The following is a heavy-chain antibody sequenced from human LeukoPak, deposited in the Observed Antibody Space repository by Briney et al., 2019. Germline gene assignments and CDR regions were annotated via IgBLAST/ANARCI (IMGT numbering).Heavy chain of an antibody. Sequence: PSETLSLTCAVYGGSFSGYYWSWIRQPPGRGLEWIGEINHSGSTNYNPSLKSRVTISLDTSRNQFSLRLNSVTAADTAVYYCAKSNGYGLIDIWGQGTMVTVSS. D-gene: IGHD3-10*01. J-gene: IGHJ3*02. CDR1: GGSFSGYY. CDR2: INHSGST. V-gene: IGHV4-34*01. CDR3: AKSNGYGLIDI.